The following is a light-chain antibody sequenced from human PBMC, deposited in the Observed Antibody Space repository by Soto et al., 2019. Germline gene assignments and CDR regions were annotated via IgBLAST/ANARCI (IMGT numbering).Light chain of an antibody. V-gene: IGLV2-14*01. J-gene: IGLJ1*01. CDR3: NSYASSGTLV. CDR1: SSDVGGYNY. CDR2: EVS. Sequence: QSALTQPASVSGSPGQSITLSCTGTSSDVGGYNYVSWYQQHPGKAPKLMIYEVSNRPSGVSNRFSGSKSGNTASLTISGLQAGDEADYYCNSYASSGTLVFGTGTKVTLL.